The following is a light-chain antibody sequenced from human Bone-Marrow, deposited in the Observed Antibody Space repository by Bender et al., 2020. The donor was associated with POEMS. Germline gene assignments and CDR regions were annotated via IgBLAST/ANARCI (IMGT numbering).Light chain of an antibody. CDR3: YSTDSSGSQVV. CDR2: DDF. V-gene: IGLV3-10*01. Sequence: SSELTQPPSVSVSPGQTARITCSGDALPKKCAYWYQQKSGQAPVLVIYDDFKRPSGIPERFSGSRSGTMATLTISGAQVEDEADYYCYSTDSSGSQVVFGGGTKLTV. J-gene: IGLJ2*01. CDR1: ALPKKC.